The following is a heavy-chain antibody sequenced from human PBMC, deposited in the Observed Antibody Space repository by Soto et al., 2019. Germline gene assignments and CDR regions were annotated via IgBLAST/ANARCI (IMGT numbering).Heavy chain of an antibody. V-gene: IGHV1-18*01. CDR2: ISAYNGNT. CDR1: GYTFTSYG. J-gene: IGHJ6*03. CDR3: ASGNFFASDIVVVPAAIGYYYYMDV. Sequence: ASVKVSCQASGYTFTSYGISWVRQAPGQGLEWMGWISAYNGNTNYAQKLQGRVTMTTDTSTSTAYMELRSLRSDDTAVYYCASGNFFASDIVVVPAAIGYYYYMDVWGKGTTVTVSS. D-gene: IGHD2-2*01.